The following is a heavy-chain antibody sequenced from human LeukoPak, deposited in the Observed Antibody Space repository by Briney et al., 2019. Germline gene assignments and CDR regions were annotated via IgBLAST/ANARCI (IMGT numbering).Heavy chain of an antibody. CDR2: IKPDGSEK. V-gene: IGHV3-7*05. J-gene: IGHJ4*02. CDR3: SRSLDH. CDR1: GFTFSNSG. Sequence: GGSLRLSCAASGFTFSNSGMDWVRQTPGKGLEWVANIKPDGSEKYFVDSVKGRFTISRDNANKSLYLQMNSLRVEDTAVYYCSRSLDHWGQGILVTVSS.